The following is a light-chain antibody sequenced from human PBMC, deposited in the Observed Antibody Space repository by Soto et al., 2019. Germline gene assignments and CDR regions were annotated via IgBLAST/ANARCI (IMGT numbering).Light chain of an antibody. CDR3: QQYYPIPPIT. V-gene: IGKV4-1*01. CDR1: QSVLYRSNNENY. J-gene: IGKJ5*01. Sequence: DIVMTQSPDSLAVSLGERATINCKSSQSVLYRSNNENYLAWYQQKPGQPLKLLIYWATTRESGVPDRFSGSGSGTDFTLTISSLQAEDVAVYYCQQYYPIPPITFGQGTRLEIK. CDR2: WAT.